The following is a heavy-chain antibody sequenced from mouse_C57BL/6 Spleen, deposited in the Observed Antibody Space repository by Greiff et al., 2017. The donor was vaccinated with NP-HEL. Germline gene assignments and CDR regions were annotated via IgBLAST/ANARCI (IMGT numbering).Heavy chain of an antibody. CDR3: TDGSSPAWFAY. V-gene: IGHV1-15*01. Sequence: QVQLKESGAELVRPGASVTLSCKASGYTSTDYEMHWVKQTPVHGLEWIGAIDPETGGTAYNQKFKGKAILTADKSSSTAYMELRSLTSEDSAVYYCTDGSSPAWFAYWGQGTLVTVSA. J-gene: IGHJ3*01. CDR2: IDPETGGT. CDR1: GYTSTDYE. D-gene: IGHD1-1*01.